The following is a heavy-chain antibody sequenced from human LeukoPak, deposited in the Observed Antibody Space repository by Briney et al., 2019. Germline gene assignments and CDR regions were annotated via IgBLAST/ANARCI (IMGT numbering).Heavy chain of an antibody. CDR2: INHSGST. CDR1: GGSFSGYY. V-gene: IGHV4-34*01. D-gene: IGHD6-13*01. J-gene: IGHJ1*01. Sequence: SETLSLTCAVYGGSFSGYYWSWIRQPPKKGLEWIGEINHSGSTNYNPSLKSRVTISVDTSKNQFSLKLSSVTAADTAVYYCARELARYSSSWYVRGRRDAEYFQHWGQGTLVTVSS. CDR3: ARELARYSSSWYVRGRRDAEYFQH.